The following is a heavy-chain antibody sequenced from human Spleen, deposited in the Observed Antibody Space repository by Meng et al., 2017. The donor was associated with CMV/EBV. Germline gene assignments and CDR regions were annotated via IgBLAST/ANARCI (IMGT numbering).Heavy chain of an antibody. CDR1: YC. CDR3: ARGNTQTSTYDFLSGYSNSDWFDP. D-gene: IGHD3-3*01. J-gene: IGHJ5*02. V-gene: IGHV4-39*07. Sequence: YCWSGIRQPPGKGLEWLESIYYSGNTYCNPSLKSRVTISEDTSKNQFSLKLTSVTAADTAVYFCARGNTQTSTYDFLSGYSNSDWFDPWGQGTLVTVSS. CDR2: IYYSGNT.